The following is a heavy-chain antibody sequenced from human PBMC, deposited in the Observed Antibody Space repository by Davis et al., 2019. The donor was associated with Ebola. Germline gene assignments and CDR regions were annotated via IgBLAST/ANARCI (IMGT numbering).Heavy chain of an antibody. J-gene: IGHJ4*02. CDR2: ISYDGSNK. D-gene: IGHD6-6*01. CDR1: GFTFSSYS. V-gene: IGHV3-30*03. Sequence: PGGSLRLSCAASGFTFSSYSMNWVRQAPGKGLEWVAVISYDGSNKYYADSVKGRFTISGDNSKNTLFLQMNSLRPEDTALYYCARCSSSFLDYWGQGTLVTVSS. CDR3: ARCSSSFLDY.